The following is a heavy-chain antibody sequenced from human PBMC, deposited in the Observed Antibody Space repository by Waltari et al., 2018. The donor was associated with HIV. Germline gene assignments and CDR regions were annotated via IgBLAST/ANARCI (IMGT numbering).Heavy chain of an antibody. CDR1: GSTVSSDH. CDR3: ARDTTVVGTRYFDY. D-gene: IGHD6-13*01. V-gene: IGHV3-53*01. CDR2: IHRSGGT. J-gene: IGHJ4*02. Sequence: EVKLVESGGGLIQPGGSLSLPCAASGSTVSSDHMSCARQAPGKGLEWVSVIHRSGGTNYADSVKGRFTISRDNSKNTLYLQMNSLGAEDTAVYYCARDTTVVGTRYFDYWGRGTLVTVSS.